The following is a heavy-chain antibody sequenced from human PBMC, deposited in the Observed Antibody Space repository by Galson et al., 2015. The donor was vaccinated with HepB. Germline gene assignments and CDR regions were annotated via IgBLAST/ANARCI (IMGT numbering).Heavy chain of an antibody. J-gene: IGHJ4*02. D-gene: IGHD2-21*02. Sequence: SLRLSCAASGFTFSSYAMHWVRQAPGKGLEWVAVISYDGSNKYYADSVKGRFTISRDNSKNTLYLQMNSLRAEDTAVYYCARNGYCGGDCYSDYWGQGTLVTVSS. CDR1: GFTFSSYA. CDR3: ARNGYCGGDCYSDY. CDR2: ISYDGSNK. V-gene: IGHV3-30-3*01.